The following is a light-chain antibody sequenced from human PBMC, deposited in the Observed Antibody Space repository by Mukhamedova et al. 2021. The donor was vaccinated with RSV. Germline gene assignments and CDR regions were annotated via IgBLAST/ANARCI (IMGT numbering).Light chain of an antibody. J-gene: IGKJ1*01. CDR1: QNIRSN. Sequence: GERATLSCRASQNIRSNLAWYQQKPGQPPRLLIYGASTGATGIPARFSGSGSGTEFTLTISSMQSEDFALYYCQQYDYKWTFGQG. V-gene: IGKV3-15*01. CDR3: QQYDYKWT. CDR2: GAS.